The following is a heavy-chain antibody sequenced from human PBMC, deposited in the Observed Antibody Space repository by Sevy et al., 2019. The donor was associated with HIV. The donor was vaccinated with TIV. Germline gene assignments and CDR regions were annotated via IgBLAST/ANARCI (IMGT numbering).Heavy chain of an antibody. D-gene: IGHD2-8*01. V-gene: IGHV3-23*01. Sequence: GGSLRLSCAASGFTFNKYSMSWVRQPPGNGLECVATLSFGCGEINYADSVKGRFTISRDNSKNSFYLQMNNLRAEDTALYYCAREGCTKPHDYSGQGTLVTVSS. CDR2: LSFGCGEI. J-gene: IGHJ4*02. CDR1: GFTFNKYS. CDR3: AREGCTKPHDY.